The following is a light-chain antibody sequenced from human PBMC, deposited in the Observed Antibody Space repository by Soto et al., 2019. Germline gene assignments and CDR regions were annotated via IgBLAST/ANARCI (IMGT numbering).Light chain of an antibody. CDR1: QSLLHRNGFNY. J-gene: IGKJ1*01. Sequence: DIVMTQSPLSLPVTPGEPASISCRSSQSLLHRNGFNYLDWYLQKPGQSPQLLIYLGSNRASGVPDRFSGSGSGTDFTLKISRVEAEDVGVYYCMQTLQTWTFGQGTNVEIK. CDR3: MQTLQTWT. V-gene: IGKV2-28*01. CDR2: LGS.